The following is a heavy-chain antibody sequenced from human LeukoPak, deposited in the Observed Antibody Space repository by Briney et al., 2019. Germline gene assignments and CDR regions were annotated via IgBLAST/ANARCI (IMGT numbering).Heavy chain of an antibody. CDR3: AKDKSSGWPAALDY. CDR2: ISGSGGST. V-gene: IGHV3-23*01. CDR1: GFTFSSHG. D-gene: IGHD6-19*01. Sequence: GGTLRLSCAASGFTFSSHGMNWVRQAPGKGLEWVSSISGSGGSTYYADSVKGRFTISRDNSKNTLYLQVNTLRAEDTAVYYCAKDKSSGWPAALDYRGQGTLVTVSS. J-gene: IGHJ4*02.